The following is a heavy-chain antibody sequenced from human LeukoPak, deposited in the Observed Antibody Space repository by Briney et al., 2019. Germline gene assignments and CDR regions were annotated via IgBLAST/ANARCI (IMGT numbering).Heavy chain of an antibody. Sequence: SETLSLTCTVSGGSISSYYGNWIRQPAGKGLEWIGRIYSSGSTNYNPSLKSRVTMSVDTSKNQFSLKLSSVTAADTAVYYCARSYGVQTPDYWGQGTLVTVSS. CDR2: IYSSGST. CDR1: GGSISSYY. J-gene: IGHJ4*02. D-gene: IGHD4-17*01. V-gene: IGHV4-4*07. CDR3: ARSYGVQTPDY.